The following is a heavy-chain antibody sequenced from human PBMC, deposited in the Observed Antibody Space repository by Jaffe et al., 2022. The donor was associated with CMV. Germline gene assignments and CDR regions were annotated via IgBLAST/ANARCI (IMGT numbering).Heavy chain of an antibody. CDR2: IIPILGIA. V-gene: IGHV1-69*09. Sequence: QVQLVQSGAEVKKPGSSVKVSCKASGGTFSSYAISWVRQAPGQGLEWMGRIIPILGIANYAQKFQGRVTITADKSTSTAYMELSSLRSEDTAVYYCARSERIGDYDQNFNPFDYWGQGTLVTVSS. CDR1: GGTFSSYA. D-gene: IGHD4-17*01. J-gene: IGHJ4*02. CDR3: ARSERIGDYDQNFNPFDY.